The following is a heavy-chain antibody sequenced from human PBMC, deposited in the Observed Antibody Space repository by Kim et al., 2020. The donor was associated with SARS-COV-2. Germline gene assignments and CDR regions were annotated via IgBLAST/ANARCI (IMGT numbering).Heavy chain of an antibody. J-gene: IGHJ5*02. CDR3: ARQQTTDYGGNWFDP. D-gene: IGHD4-17*01. V-gene: IGHV4-4*07. Sequence: PPLKSRATMSVDTSKNQFSLKLSSVTAADTAVYYCARQQTTDYGGNWFDPWGQGTLVTVSS.